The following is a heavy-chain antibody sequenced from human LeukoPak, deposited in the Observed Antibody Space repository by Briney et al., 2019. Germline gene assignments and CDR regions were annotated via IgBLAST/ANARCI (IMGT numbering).Heavy chain of an antibody. D-gene: IGHD3-9*01. J-gene: IGHJ4*02. CDR2: ISAYNGNT. Sequence: ASVKVSCETSGYTFPVCGITWLRQAPGQGLEWMGWISAYNGNTNYAQKFQGRVTMTTDTSTSIAYMELRSLRSDDTAIYYCARDRAGDLRYFDWSNPFDYWGQGTLVTVSS. V-gene: IGHV1-18*01. CDR3: ARDRAGDLRYFDWSNPFDY. CDR1: GYTFPVCG.